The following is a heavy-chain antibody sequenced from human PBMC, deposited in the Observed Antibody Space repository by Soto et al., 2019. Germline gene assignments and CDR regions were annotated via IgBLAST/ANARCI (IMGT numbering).Heavy chain of an antibody. CDR1: GGSVTNNSYY. Sequence: KPSETLSLTCTVSGGSVTNNSYYWNWIRQPPGKGLEWIGYFHYSESTKYNPSLRSRVTISVDTSKNQISLKLPSVTPADTAVYYCAREMISTSRNYYYGMGAWGQGTTVTVSS. CDR3: AREMISTSRNYYYGMGA. D-gene: IGHD2-2*01. V-gene: IGHV4-61*01. CDR2: FHYSEST. J-gene: IGHJ6*02.